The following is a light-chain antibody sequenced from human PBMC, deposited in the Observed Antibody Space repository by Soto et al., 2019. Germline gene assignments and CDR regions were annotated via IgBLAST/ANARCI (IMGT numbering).Light chain of an antibody. V-gene: IGKV1-33*01. Sequence: DIQMTQSPSSLSASVGDRVTITCQASQDISNYLNWYQQKPRKAHKLLIYDASNLETGVPSRFSGSGSGTDFTFTISSLKPEDIATYYCQQYDNLPTFGQGTKLEIK. J-gene: IGKJ2*01. CDR2: DAS. CDR3: QQYDNLPT. CDR1: QDISNY.